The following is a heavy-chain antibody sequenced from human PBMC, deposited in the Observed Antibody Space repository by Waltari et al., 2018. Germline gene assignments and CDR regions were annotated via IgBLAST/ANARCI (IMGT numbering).Heavy chain of an antibody. J-gene: IGHJ6*02. D-gene: IGHD3-10*01. CDR2: IYSGAEV. Sequence: EVQLVESGGGLIQPGGSLRLSCAASGFTVSSNYMNWIRQAPGKVLEWVVGIYSGAEVHYGDAVKGRFTISRDKNKNTVDLQMNTLRIEDTAIYYCARDVAMGLFGIPDHHGWDVWGQGTTVIVSS. CDR3: ARDVAMGLFGIPDHHGWDV. V-gene: IGHV3-53*01. CDR1: GFTVSSNY.